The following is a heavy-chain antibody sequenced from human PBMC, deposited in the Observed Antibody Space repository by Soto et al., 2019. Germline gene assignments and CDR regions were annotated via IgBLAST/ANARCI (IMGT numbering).Heavy chain of an antibody. CDR1: GYTFTGYY. Sequence: SVKLSCEASGYTFTGYYMHWVRQAPGQGLEWMGWINPNSGGTNYAQKFQGWVTMTRDTSISTAYTELSRLRSDDTAVYYCARASSSSSGGDYWGQGTLVTVSS. CDR3: ARASSSSSGGDY. V-gene: IGHV1-2*04. D-gene: IGHD6-6*01. J-gene: IGHJ4*02. CDR2: INPNSGGT.